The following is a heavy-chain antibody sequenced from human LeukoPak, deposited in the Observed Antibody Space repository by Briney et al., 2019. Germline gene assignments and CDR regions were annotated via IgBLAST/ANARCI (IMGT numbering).Heavy chain of an antibody. V-gene: IGHV3-33*01. CDR3: ARDRLVSARVAHAFDI. D-gene: IGHD3-16*01. J-gene: IGHJ3*02. Sequence: GGSLRLSCAASGFTFSSYGMHWVRQAPGKGLEWVAVIWYDGSNKYYADSVKGRFTISRDNSKNTLYLQMNSLRAEDTAVYYCARDRLVSARVAHAFDIWGQGTMVTVSS. CDR2: IWYDGSNK. CDR1: GFTFSSYG.